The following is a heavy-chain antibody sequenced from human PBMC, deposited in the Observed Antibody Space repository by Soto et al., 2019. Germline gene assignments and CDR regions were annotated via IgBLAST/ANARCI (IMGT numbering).Heavy chain of an antibody. V-gene: IGHV4-4*07. Sequence: SETLSLTCSVSGADINTYSWTWIRQPAGKGLEWIGRIYTSASINYNPSLRGRVTLSVDTSTNQVSLKLASVTAADTAVYYCARDRETGYNFYYGMDVWGQGTTVTVSS. CDR2: IYTSASI. J-gene: IGHJ6*02. CDR3: ARDRETGYNFYYGMDV. CDR1: GADINTYS. D-gene: IGHD3-9*01.